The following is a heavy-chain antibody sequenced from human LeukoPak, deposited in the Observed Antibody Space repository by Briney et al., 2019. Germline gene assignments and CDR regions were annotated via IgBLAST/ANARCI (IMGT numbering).Heavy chain of an antibody. CDR1: GGSFSGYY. Sequence: SETLSLTCAVYGGSFSGYYWSWIREPPGRGLEWIGEINHSGSTNYNPSLKSRVTISVDTSKNQFSLKLSSVTAADTAVYYCARGRVSSSTWYSTYYYYFYMDVWGKGTTVTVSS. CDR3: ARGRVSSSTWYSTYYYYFYMDV. CDR2: INHSGST. J-gene: IGHJ6*03. V-gene: IGHV4-34*01. D-gene: IGHD1-1*01.